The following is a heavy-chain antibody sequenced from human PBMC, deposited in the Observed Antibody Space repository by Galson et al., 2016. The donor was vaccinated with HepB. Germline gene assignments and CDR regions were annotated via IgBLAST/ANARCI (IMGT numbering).Heavy chain of an antibody. CDR3: VGSYYYDSSGQAFDV. Sequence: SVKVSCKVSGVTFNDYAISFVRQALGQGLEWMGGIIPIFGTVNYAQNFRGRLTITADESTSTAYMELSSLRSEDTALYFCVGSYYYDSSGQAFDVWGQGTLVTVSS. J-gene: IGHJ4*02. V-gene: IGHV1-69*13. CDR1: GVTFNDYA. D-gene: IGHD3-22*01. CDR2: IIPIFGTV.